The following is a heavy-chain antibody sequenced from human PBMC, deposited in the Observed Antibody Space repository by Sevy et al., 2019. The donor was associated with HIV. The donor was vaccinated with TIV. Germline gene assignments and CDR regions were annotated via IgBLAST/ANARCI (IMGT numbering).Heavy chain of an antibody. D-gene: IGHD6-13*01. CDR3: ARDPGSSWSSFDY. Sequence: GGSLRLSCAASGFICGSYAMNWVRQAPGKGLEWVAVISYDGSHKYYADSMKGRFTISRDSSKNTLYLQMHSLRTDDTAVYYCARDPGSSWSSFDYWGQGTLVTVSS. CDR1: GFICGSYA. CDR2: ISYDGSHK. V-gene: IGHV3-30-3*01. J-gene: IGHJ4*02.